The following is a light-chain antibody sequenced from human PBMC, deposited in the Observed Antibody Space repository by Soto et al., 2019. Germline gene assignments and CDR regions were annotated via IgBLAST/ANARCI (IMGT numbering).Light chain of an antibody. CDR3: QQYGSSPRT. Sequence: EIVLTQSPGTLSLSPGERATLSCRASQSVRSSYLAWYQQKPGQAPRLLIYDIFRKATGIPDRFRGSGSGTDFTLTISRLEPEDFAVYYCQQYGSSPRTFGQGTKVDNK. CDR2: DIF. CDR1: QSVRSSY. V-gene: IGKV3-20*01. J-gene: IGKJ1*01.